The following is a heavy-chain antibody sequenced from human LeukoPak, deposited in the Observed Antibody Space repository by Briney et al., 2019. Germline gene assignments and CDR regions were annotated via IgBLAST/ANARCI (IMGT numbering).Heavy chain of an antibody. D-gene: IGHD3-10*01. J-gene: IGHJ4*02. Sequence: GSSVKVSYKASRGTFSSYVISWVRQAPGQGLEWMGRSIPILCIADYAQKYPGSVTITADKSTSTAYMELSSLRSEDTAVYYCASSYYGSGSYYNEVFVYWGQGTLVTVSS. V-gene: IGHV1-69*04. CDR3: ASSYYGSGSYYNEVFVY. CDR2: SIPILCIA. CDR1: RGTFSSYV.